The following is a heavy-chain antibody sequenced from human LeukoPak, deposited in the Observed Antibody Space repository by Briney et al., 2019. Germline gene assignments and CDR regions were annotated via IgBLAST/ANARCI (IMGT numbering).Heavy chain of an antibody. CDR1: GFTFSSYW. J-gene: IGHJ4*02. Sequence: GGSLRLSCAASGFTFSSYWMSWVRQAPGKGLEWVANIKQDGSEKYYVDSVKGRFTISRDNAKNSLYLQMNSLRAEDTAVYYCARDLDPTPFYGDYEYWGQGTLVTVSS. CDR3: ARDLDPTPFYGDYEY. CDR2: IKQDGSEK. D-gene: IGHD4-17*01. V-gene: IGHV3-7*01.